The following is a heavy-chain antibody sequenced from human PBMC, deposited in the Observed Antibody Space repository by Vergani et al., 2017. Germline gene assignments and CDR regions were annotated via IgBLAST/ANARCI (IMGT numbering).Heavy chain of an antibody. CDR3: ARPYYYDSSGYYPSHDAFDI. V-gene: IGHV1-69*12. D-gene: IGHD3-22*01. CDR2: IIPIFGTA. Sequence: QVQLVQSGAEVKKPGSSVKVSCKASGGTFSSYAISWVRQAPGQGLEWMGGIIPIFGTANYAQKFQGRVTITADESTSTAYMELSSLRSEDTAVYYCARPYYYDSSGYYPSHDAFDIWGQGTMVTVSS. J-gene: IGHJ3*02. CDR1: GGTFSSYA.